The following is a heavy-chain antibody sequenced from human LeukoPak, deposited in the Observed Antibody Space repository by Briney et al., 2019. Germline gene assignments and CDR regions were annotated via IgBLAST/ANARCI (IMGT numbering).Heavy chain of an antibody. J-gene: IGHJ6*03. CDR2: INQDGSGK. V-gene: IGHV3-7*01. Sequence: GGSLRLSCGASGFIFSSYWMSWVRQAPGKGLEWVANINQDGSGKYYVDSVKGRFTISRDNAKNSLYLQMNSLRAEDTAVYYCARGGVVVPAAIVDYYYYMDVWGKGTTVTVSS. CDR3: ARGGVVVPAAIVDYYYYMDV. CDR1: GFIFSSYW. D-gene: IGHD2-2*01.